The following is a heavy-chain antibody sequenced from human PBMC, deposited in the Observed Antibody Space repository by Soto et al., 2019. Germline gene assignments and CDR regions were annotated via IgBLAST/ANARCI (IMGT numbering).Heavy chain of an antibody. CDR2: IYYSGST. D-gene: IGHD1-26*01. J-gene: IGHJ5*02. CDR1: GGSISSSNYF. CDR3: ARGSGDYNGWFDP. V-gene: IGHV4-39*07. Sequence: SETLSLTCIVSGGSISSSNYFWGWIRQPPGKGLEWIGSIYYSGSTYYNPSLKSRVTISIDKSKNQFSLKLSSVTAADTALYYCARGSGDYNGWFDPWGQGTLVTVSS.